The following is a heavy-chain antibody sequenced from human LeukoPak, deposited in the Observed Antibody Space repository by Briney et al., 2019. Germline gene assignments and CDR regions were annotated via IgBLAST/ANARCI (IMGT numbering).Heavy chain of an antibody. CDR3: ARDYTVAIGTTTYFQH. D-gene: IGHD1-7*01. Sequence: ASVKVSCKASGYTFTGYYMHWVRQAPGQGLEWMGWINTNTGNPTYAQGFTGRFVFSLDTSVSTAYLQISSLKAEDTAVYYCARDYTVAIGTTTYFQHWGQGTLVTVSS. CDR2: INTNTGNP. V-gene: IGHV7-4-1*02. CDR1: GYTFTGYY. J-gene: IGHJ1*01.